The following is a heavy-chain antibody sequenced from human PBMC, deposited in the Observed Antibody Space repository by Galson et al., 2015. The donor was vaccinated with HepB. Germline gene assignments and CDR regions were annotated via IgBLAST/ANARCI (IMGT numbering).Heavy chain of an antibody. CDR3: ARSGGYDFLSGYYDVDD. Sequence: ETLSLTCTVSGGSISSSSYYWCWIRQPPGKGLEWIGDIYYRGSTHYNPSLKSRVTISLDTSKNQFSLKLSSVTAADTAVYYCARSGGYDFLSGYYDVDDWGQGTLVIVSS. CDR1: GGSISSSSYY. J-gene: IGHJ4*02. CDR2: IYYRGST. V-gene: IGHV4-39*01. D-gene: IGHD3-3*01.